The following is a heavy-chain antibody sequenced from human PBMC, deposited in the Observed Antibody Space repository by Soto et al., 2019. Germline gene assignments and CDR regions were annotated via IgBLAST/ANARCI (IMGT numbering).Heavy chain of an antibody. J-gene: IGHJ4*02. Sequence: QITLKESGPTLVKPTQTLTLTCTFSGFSLSTSGVGVGWIRQPPGKALEWLALIYWDDDKRYSPSLKSRLTITXXTXKXXVVLTMTNMDPVDTATYYCAHRRYYDSSGYPPFDYWGQGTLVTVSS. V-gene: IGHV2-5*02. CDR2: IYWDDDK. CDR3: AHRRYYDSSGYPPFDY. D-gene: IGHD3-22*01. CDR1: GFSLSTSGVG.